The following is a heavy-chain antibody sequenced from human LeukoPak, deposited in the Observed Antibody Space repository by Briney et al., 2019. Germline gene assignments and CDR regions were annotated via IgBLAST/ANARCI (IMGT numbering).Heavy chain of an antibody. Sequence: GGSLRLSCAASGFTFSSYSMNWVRQAPGKGLEGVSSISSSSSYIYYADSVKGRFTISRDNAKNSLYLQMNSLRAEDTAVYYCARDLSMGATVTTDYWGQGTLVTVSS. J-gene: IGHJ4*02. CDR1: GFTFSSYS. D-gene: IGHD4-17*01. CDR3: ARDLSMGATVTTDY. CDR2: ISSSSSYI. V-gene: IGHV3-21*01.